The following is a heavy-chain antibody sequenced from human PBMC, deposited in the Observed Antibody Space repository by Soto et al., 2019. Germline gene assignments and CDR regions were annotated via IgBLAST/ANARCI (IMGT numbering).Heavy chain of an antibody. CDR2: MSGTGGST. CDR1: GFTFSSYA. CDR3: AKAGFSSGWSPSYFDY. V-gene: IGHV3-23*01. D-gene: IGHD6-19*01. J-gene: IGHJ4*02. Sequence: EVQLLESGGGLVQPGRSLRLSCAASGFTFSSYAMNWVRQAPGKGLEWVSAMSGTGGSTYYADSVKGRFTISRDNSKNTLYLQMNSLRVEDTAVFYCAKAGFSSGWSPSYFDYWGPGTLVTVSS.